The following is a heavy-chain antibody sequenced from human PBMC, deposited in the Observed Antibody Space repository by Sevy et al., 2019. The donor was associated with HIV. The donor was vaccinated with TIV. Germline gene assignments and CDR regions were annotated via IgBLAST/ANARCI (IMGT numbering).Heavy chain of an antibody. J-gene: IGHJ5*02. D-gene: IGHD2-2*01. CDR1: GGSFSGYS. CDR2: INHSGST. CDR3: ARAPPVVVVPGAPSWFDP. Sequence: SETLSLTCAVYGGSFSGYSWNWIRQSPGKGLEWIGEINHSGSTNYNTSLKNRATMTVDTSKNQFPLRLNTVTAADTAVYYCARAPPVVVVPGAPSWFDPWGQGTLVTVSS. V-gene: IGHV4-34*01.